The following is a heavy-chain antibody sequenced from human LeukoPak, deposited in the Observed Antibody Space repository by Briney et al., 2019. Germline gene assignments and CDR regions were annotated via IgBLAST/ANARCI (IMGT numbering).Heavy chain of an antibody. J-gene: IGHJ4*02. CDR1: GGSISSYY. V-gene: IGHV4-59*01. CDR2: IYYSGST. CDR3: ARGGVGFFDY. D-gene: IGHD1-26*01. Sequence: SETLSLTCTVSGGSISSYYWSWIRQPPGKGLEWIGYIYYSGSTNYNPSLKSRVTISVDTSKNQFSLKLSSVTAADTAVYYCARGGVGFFDYWGQGTLVTVSS.